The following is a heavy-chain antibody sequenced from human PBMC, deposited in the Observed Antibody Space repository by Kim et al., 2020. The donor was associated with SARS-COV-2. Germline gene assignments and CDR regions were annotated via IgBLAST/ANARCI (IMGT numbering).Heavy chain of an antibody. Sequence: ASVKVSCKASGYTFTGYYMHWVRQAPGQGLEWMGWINPNSGGTNYAQKFQGRVTMTRDTSISTAYMGLSRLRSDDTAVYYCARDVLRFLEWSTPDYYYGMDVWGQGTTVTVSS. CDR3: ARDVLRFLEWSTPDYYYGMDV. V-gene: IGHV1-2*02. CDR2: INPNSGGT. D-gene: IGHD3-3*01. J-gene: IGHJ6*02. CDR1: GYTFTGYY.